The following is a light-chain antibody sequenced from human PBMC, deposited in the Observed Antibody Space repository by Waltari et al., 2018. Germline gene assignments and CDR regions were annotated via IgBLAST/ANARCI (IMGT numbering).Light chain of an antibody. CDR1: RSISIN. CDR2: GAS. CDR3: QQFNDWPRT. J-gene: IGKJ1*01. Sequence: EVVMTQSPATLSVPQGGSATLSCRASRSISINLVWYQQRPGQAPRLLIYGASTRATDIPARFSGSGSGTEFTLTISSLQSEDAAVYYCQQFNDWPRTFGQGTKVEVK. V-gene: IGKV3-15*01.